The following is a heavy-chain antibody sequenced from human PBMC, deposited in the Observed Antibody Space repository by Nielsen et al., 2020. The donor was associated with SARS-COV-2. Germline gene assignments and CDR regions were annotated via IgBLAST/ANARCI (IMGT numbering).Heavy chain of an antibody. CDR1: GFTFDDYA. Sequence: GESLKISCAASGFTFDDYAMHWVRQAPGKGLEWVSLISGDGGSTYYADSVKGRFTISRDNSKNSLYLQMNSLRTEDTALYYCAKEHGFSSSSWNYYYYYGMDVWGQGTTVTVSS. CDR2: ISGDGGST. J-gene: IGHJ6*02. V-gene: IGHV3-43*02. CDR3: AKEHGFSSSSWNYYYYYGMDV. D-gene: IGHD6-6*01.